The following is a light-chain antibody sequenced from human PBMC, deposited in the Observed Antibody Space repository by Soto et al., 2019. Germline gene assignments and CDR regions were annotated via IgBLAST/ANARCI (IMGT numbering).Light chain of an antibody. Sequence: DIQMTQSPSSLSASVGDRVTITCRASQNINRYLNWYQQKPGKAPKILIYTTSSLQSGVPSRFSGSGSGTDFTLTISSLQPEDFATYYCQQSDSIPWTFGQGTKIEIK. CDR2: TTS. CDR1: QNINRY. CDR3: QQSDSIPWT. J-gene: IGKJ1*01. V-gene: IGKV1-39*01.